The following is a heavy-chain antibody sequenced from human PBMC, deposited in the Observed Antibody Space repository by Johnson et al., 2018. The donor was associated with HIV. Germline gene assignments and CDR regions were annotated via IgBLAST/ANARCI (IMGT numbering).Heavy chain of an antibody. CDR2: IYSKTDGGTT. D-gene: IGHD3-22*01. CDR1: GFTFINAW. Sequence: VQLVESGGGLVQPGGSPRLSCAASGFTFINAWMSWVRQAPGKGLAWVGRIYSKTDGGTTDYAAPVTGRFTISRDDSKNTLYLQMNSLRAEDTAVYYCARLKGYSDGSRYHRDGFDIWGQGTRVTVSS. V-gene: IGHV3-15*01. CDR3: ARLKGYSDGSRYHRDGFDI. J-gene: IGHJ3*02.